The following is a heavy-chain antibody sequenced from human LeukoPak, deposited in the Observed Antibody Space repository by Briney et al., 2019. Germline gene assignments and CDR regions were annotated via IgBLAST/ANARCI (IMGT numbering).Heavy chain of an antibody. D-gene: IGHD6-13*01. J-gene: IGHJ6*03. CDR3: ARGGRAAAVSVPGGPVTKSKKYYYYYMDV. CDR1: GGSFSGYY. Sequence: SETLSLTCAVYGGSFSGYYWSWIRQPPGKGLEWIGEINHSGSTNYNPSLKSRVTISVDTSKNQFSLKLSSVTAADTAVYYCARGGRAAAVSVPGGPVTKSKKYYYYYMDVWGKGTTVTVSS. CDR2: INHSGST. V-gene: IGHV4-34*01.